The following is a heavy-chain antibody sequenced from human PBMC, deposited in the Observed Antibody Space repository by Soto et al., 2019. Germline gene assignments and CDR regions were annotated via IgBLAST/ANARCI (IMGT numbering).Heavy chain of an antibody. D-gene: IGHD3-10*01. Sequence: RGSVRLYCVDSGITCGSSAMSWVRQAPGEGLEWVSTITDTGGDTKYADSVRGRFTMSRDNSKKTLYLQMNSLRVEDSALYYCARGSTDSYPGSRIFDFWGRGTLVTVSS. CDR2: ITDTGGDT. CDR3: ARGSTDSYPGSRIFDF. J-gene: IGHJ4*02. V-gene: IGHV3-23*01. CDR1: GITCGSSA.